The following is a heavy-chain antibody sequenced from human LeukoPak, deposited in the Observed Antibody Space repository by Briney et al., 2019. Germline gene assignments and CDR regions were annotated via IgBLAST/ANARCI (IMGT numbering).Heavy chain of an antibody. Sequence: GGSLRLSCAASGFTFSSYAMSWVRQAPGKGLEWVANINQDGSEKYYVDSVKGRFTISRDNAKNSLYLQMNSLRAEDTAVYYCARDSSSWFYYYGMDVWGQGTTVTVSS. CDR1: GFTFSSYA. J-gene: IGHJ6*02. D-gene: IGHD6-13*01. V-gene: IGHV3-7*01. CDR3: ARDSSSWFYYYGMDV. CDR2: INQDGSEK.